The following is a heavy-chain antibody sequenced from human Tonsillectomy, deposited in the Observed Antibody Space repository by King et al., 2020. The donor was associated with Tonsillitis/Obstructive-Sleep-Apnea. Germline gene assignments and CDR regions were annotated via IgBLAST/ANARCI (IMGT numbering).Heavy chain of an antibody. Sequence: VQLVQSGAEVKKSGASVKVSCKTSGYTFTDYYIHWVRQAPGQGLEWVGWINPNSGGTNYAQRFRGRGTMTRDTSITTAYMELSRLRSDDTAVYYCASQRPGGWGHYGMDVWGPGTTVTVSS. CDR1: GYTFTDYY. V-gene: IGHV1-2*02. CDR2: INPNSGGT. CDR3: ASQRPGGWGHYGMDV. D-gene: IGHD3-10*01. J-gene: IGHJ6*02.